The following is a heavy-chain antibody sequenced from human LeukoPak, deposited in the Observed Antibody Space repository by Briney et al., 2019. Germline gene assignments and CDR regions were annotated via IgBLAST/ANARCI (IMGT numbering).Heavy chain of an antibody. D-gene: IGHD2-2*01. V-gene: IGHV3-23*01. Sequence: SGGSLRLSCAASGFTFSNYAMSWVRQAPRKGLEWVSGISGSGGSTDYADSVKGRFTISRDSSKSTLYLQMNSLRAEDTAVYYCAKLIAVIAGAIDYWGQGTLVTVSS. CDR1: GFTFSNYA. J-gene: IGHJ4*02. CDR3: AKLIAVIAGAIDY. CDR2: ISGSGGST.